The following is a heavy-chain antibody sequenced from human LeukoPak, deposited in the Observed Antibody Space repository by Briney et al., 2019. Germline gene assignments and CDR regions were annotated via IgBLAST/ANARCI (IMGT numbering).Heavy chain of an antibody. D-gene: IGHD2-8*01. V-gene: IGHV3-7*01. CDR3: ATDPPWSDDPFDV. CDR1: GFTFSSYW. J-gene: IGHJ3*01. CDR2: IKQDGSEK. Sequence: GGSLRLSCAASGFTFSSYWMSWVRQAPGKGLEWVANIKQDGSEKYYVDSVKGRFTISRDNAKNSLYLQMNSLRTEDTAVYYCATDPPWSDDPFDVWGQGTMVTVSS.